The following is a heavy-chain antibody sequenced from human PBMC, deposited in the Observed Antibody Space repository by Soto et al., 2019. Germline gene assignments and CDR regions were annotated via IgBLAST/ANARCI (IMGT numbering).Heavy chain of an antibody. CDR2: INHSGST. CDR3: DSAPIYSGSGRYNNLMFDP. V-gene: IGHV4-34*01. D-gene: IGHD3-10*01. Sequence: SETLSLTCAVYGGSFSGYYWSWIRQPPGKGLEWIGEINHSGSTNYNPSLKSRVTISVDTSKNQFSLTLSSVTAADTAVYYCDSAPIYSGSGRYNNLMFDPWGQGTQVTVSS. CDR1: GGSFSGYY. J-gene: IGHJ5*02.